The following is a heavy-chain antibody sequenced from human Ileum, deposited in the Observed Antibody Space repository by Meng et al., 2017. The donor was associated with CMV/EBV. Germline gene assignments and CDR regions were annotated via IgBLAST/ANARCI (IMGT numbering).Heavy chain of an antibody. V-gene: IGHV3-7*01. J-gene: IGHJ4*02. Sequence: GESLKISCAASGFSFSNTWMTWVRHIPGKGLQWVANINEDGSEIFYVDSVKGRFTVSRDNAKDSIYLQMNNLRVEDSAVYYCARDSNSGSLNYFDYWGQGTLVTVSS. CDR3: ARDSNSGSLNYFDY. CDR1: GFSFSNTW. D-gene: IGHD4-23*01. CDR2: INEDGSEI.